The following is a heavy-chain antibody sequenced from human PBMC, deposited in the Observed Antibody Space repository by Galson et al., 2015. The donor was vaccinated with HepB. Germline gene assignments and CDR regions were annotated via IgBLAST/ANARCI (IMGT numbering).Heavy chain of an antibody. D-gene: IGHD4-17*01. J-gene: IGHJ6*02. V-gene: IGHV1-2*06. CDR1: GYIFTDYY. CDR2: INPNSGAA. CDR3: ARPWGLTVTTSRDYYYGMDV. Sequence: SVKVSCKASGYIFTDYYIHWVRQAPGQGLEWMGLINPNSGAANSAQKFQDRVTMTRDTSTSTAYMELSRLRSDDTAMYYCARPWGLTVTTSRDYYYGMDVWGQGTTVTVSS.